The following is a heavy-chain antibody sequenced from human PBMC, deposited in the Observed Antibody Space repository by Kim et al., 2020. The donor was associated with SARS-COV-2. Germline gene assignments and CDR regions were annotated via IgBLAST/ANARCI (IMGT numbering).Heavy chain of an antibody. CDR2: INHSGST. V-gene: IGHV4-34*01. CDR1: GGSFSGYY. D-gene: IGHD3-10*01. Sequence: SETLSLTCAVYGGSFSGYYWSWIRQPPGKGLEWIGEINHSGSTNYNPSLKSRVTISVDTSKNQFSLKLSSVTAADTAVYYCARPSTNYYGSGSYYYKWGQGTLVTVSS. CDR3: ARPSTNYYGSGSYYYK. J-gene: IGHJ4*02.